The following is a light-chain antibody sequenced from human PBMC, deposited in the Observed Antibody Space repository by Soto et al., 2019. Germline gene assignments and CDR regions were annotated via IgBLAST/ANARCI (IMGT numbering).Light chain of an antibody. CDR1: SGDIGSYNR. CDR3: SSYTNIASLDV. CDR2: EVT. V-gene: IGLV2-14*01. Sequence: QSALTQPASVSGSPGQSITISCTGTSGDIGSYNRVSWYQQHPGKAPKLIIYEVTDRPSGVSNRFSGSKSGNTASLTISGLQAEDEAEYYCSSYTNIASLDVFGTGTKLTVL. J-gene: IGLJ1*01.